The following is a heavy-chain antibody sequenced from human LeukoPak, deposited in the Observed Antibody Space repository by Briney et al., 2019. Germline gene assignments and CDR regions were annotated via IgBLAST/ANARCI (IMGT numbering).Heavy chain of an antibody. D-gene: IGHD3-22*01. V-gene: IGHV4-34*01. CDR1: GGSFSGYY. J-gene: IGHJ4*02. Sequence: SETLSLTCAVYGGSFSGYYWSWIRQPPGKGLEWIGEINHSGSTNYNPSLKSRVTISVDTSKIQFSLKLSSVTAADTAVYYCARDGYYYDGSDSWGRSLVLFPFDYWGQGTLVTVSS. CDR2: INHSGST. CDR3: ARDGYYYDGSDSWGRSLVLFPFDY.